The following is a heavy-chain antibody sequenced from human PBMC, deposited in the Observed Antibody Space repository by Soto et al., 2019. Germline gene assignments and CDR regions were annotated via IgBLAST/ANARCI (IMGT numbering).Heavy chain of an antibody. D-gene: IGHD2-15*01. V-gene: IGHV3-13*01. Sequence: GWSLILSCGAAGFNFSNYYMHLVRQVTGKGLEWVSTIGTAGDTYYPGSVKGRFTISRENAKNSLYLQMNSLRAEDTAVYYCARGRLISLYYFDYWGQGTLVTAPQ. CDR3: ARGRLISLYYFDY. J-gene: IGHJ4*02. CDR1: GFNFSNYY. CDR2: IGTAGDT.